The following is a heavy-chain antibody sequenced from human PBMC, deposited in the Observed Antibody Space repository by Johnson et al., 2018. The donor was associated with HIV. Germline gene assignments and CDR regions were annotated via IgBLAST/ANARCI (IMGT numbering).Heavy chain of an antibody. CDR1: GFTFSDVW. V-gene: IGHV3-15*01. J-gene: IGHJ3*02. D-gene: IGHD2-15*01. CDR3: TTGDGRGGSCHAVDS. CDR2: IKTKTEGGTT. Sequence: VQLVESGGGSVKPGDSLRLSCAASGFTFSDVWMTWVRQAPGRGLEWLGRIKTKTEGGTTDYAAPVKGRFTISRDDSRNTVYLQMNSLKSEDMAVYYCTTGDGRGGSCHAVDSWGQGTMVTVAS.